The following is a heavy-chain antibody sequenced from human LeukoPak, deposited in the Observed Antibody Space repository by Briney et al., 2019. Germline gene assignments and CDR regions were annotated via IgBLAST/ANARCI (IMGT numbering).Heavy chain of an antibody. CDR1: GFTFDDYA. D-gene: IGHD1-26*01. CDR3: ARVGGTRDYYFYMDV. J-gene: IGHJ6*03. Sequence: GRSLRLSCAASGFTFDDYAMHWVRQAPGKGLEWVSGINWDSGYIGYADSVKGRFTISRDNAKNSLYLQMSSLRAEDTASYYCARVGGTRDYYFYMDVWGKGTTVTVSS. CDR2: INWDSGYI. V-gene: IGHV3-9*01.